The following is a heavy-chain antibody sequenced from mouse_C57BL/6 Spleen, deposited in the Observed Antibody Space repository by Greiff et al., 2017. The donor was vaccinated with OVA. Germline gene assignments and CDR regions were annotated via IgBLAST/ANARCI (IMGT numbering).Heavy chain of an antibody. V-gene: IGHV5-12*01. CDR2: ISNGGGST. D-gene: IGHD3-2*02. CDR3: ARQGTAQATYYAMDY. CDR1: GFTFSDYY. J-gene: IGHJ4*01. Sequence: EVKLMESGGGLVQPGGSLKLSCAASGFTFSDYYMYWVRQTPEKRLEWVAYISNGGGSTYYPETVKGRFTISRDNAKNTLYLQMSRLKSEDTAMYYCARQGTAQATYYAMDYWGQGTSVTVSS.